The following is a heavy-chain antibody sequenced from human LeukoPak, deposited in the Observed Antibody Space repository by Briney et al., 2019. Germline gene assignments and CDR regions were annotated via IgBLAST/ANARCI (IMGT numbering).Heavy chain of an antibody. D-gene: IGHD3-22*01. J-gene: IGHJ4*02. CDR3: ARSLIVGCEDY. CDR1: GFTFDSFY. Sequence: PGGSLRLSCAASGFTFDSFYMGWIRQAPGKGLDYIAFISSSGAFPYYAECVKVRFTISRDNAKNSASLQMNSLSADDTAVYYCARSLIVGCEDYWGQGTLVTVSS. V-gene: IGHV3-11*06. CDR2: ISSSGAFP.